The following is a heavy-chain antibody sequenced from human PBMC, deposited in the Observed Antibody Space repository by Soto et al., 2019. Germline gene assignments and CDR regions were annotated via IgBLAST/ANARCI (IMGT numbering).Heavy chain of an antibody. CDR1: GYSFTSYW. J-gene: IGHJ6*02. V-gene: IGHV5-51*01. CDR3: ASPSIRYFDWLLRPVYETDV. CDR2: IYPGDSDT. Sequence: PGESLKISCKGSGYSFTSYWIGWVRQMPGKGLEWMGIIYPGDSDTRYRPSFQGQVTISADKSISTAYLQWSSLKASDTPMYYCASPSIRYFDWLLRPVYETDVWGQGTTVTVSS. D-gene: IGHD3-9*01.